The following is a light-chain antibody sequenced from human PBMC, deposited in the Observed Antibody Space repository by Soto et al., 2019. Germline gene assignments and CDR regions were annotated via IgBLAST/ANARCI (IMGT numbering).Light chain of an antibody. CDR3: QQYGSSPRT. J-gene: IGKJ1*01. V-gene: IGKV3-20*01. CDR1: QSVSSSY. CDR2: GSS. Sequence: DIVLTQSPGTLSLSPGERATLYCRASQSVSSSYLAWYQQKPGQAPRLLIYGSSSRATGIPDRFSGCGSGTDFTLTISRLEPEDFAVYYCQQYGSSPRTFGQGTKVDIK.